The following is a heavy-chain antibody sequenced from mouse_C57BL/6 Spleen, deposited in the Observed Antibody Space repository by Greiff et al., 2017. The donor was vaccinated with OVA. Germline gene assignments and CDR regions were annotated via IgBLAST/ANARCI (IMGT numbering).Heavy chain of an antibody. V-gene: IGHV1-15*01. J-gene: IGHJ2*01. CDR2: IDPETGGT. Sequence: QVQLKESGAELVRPGASVTLSCKASGYTFTDYEMHWVKQTPVHGLEWIGAIDPETGGTAYNQKFKGKAILTADKSSSTAYMELRSLTSEDSAVYYSTRRDYGSSYLDDWGQGATLSVSS. CDR1: GYTFTDYE. CDR3: TRRDYGSSYLDD. D-gene: IGHD1-1*01.